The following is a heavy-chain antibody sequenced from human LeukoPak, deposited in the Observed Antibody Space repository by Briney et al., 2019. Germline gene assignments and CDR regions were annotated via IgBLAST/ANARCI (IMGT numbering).Heavy chain of an antibody. CDR2: FYVGGAT. Sequence: GSLRLSCAVSGFSVTNNCMSWVRQAPGKGLEWVSVFYVGGATYYADSVKGRFTISRDNSKNTVYLQMNNLRAEDTAVYYCARSKAYYYGSPGDYFDYWGQGSLVTVSS. V-gene: IGHV3-53*01. CDR1: GFSVTNNC. D-gene: IGHD3-10*01. CDR3: ARSKAYYYGSPGDYFDY. J-gene: IGHJ4*02.